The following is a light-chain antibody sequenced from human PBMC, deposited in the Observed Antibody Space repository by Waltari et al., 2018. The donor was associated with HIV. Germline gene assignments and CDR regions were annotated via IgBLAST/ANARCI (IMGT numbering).Light chain of an antibody. CDR1: SANIGNNA. CDR2: YDD. Sequence: QSVLTQPPSVSEPPRQRVTISCSVSSANIGNNAVHWYQQLPGKPPKLLIYYDDLLASGVSDRFSGSKSGTSASRAISGLQSEDESDYYCAAWDDSLNGVVFGGGTKLTVL. J-gene: IGLJ2*01. CDR3: AAWDDSLNGVV. V-gene: IGLV1-36*01.